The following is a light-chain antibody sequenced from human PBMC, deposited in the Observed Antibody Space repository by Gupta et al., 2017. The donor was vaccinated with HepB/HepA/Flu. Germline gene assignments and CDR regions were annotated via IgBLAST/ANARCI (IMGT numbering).Light chain of an antibody. CDR1: SLRSYF. CDR2: GKD. J-gene: IGLJ2*01. CDR3: NSRNSSGNHVV. Sequence: SSVLTHDPAVSVAVARTVRITCQGYSLRSYFASWYQQKPGQAPVLVIYGKDNPPSGNPDRFSGTSSGITASSTITGAQAEDAADYYCNSRNSSGNHVVFGGGTKLTVL. V-gene: IGLV3-19*01.